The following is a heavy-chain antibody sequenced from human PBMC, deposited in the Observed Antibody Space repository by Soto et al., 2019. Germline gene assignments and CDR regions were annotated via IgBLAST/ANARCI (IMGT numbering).Heavy chain of an antibody. D-gene: IGHD3-22*01. J-gene: IGHJ4*02. CDR1: GFRFSSYS. CDR2: ITATGDRT. V-gene: IGHV3-23*01. Sequence: VRLSCADSGFRFSSYSMSWVRQTPGKGLEWVAAITATGDRTYYADSVTGRFTISRDNSKKTHYLQMTSLRAEDTAMYYCATMNGYFEYWGQGTPVTVSS. CDR3: ATMNGYFEY.